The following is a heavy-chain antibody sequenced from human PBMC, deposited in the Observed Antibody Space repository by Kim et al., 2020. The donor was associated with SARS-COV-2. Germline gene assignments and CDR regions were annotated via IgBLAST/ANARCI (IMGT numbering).Heavy chain of an antibody. Sequence: GGSLRLSCAASGFTFSNAWMSWVRQAPGKGLEWVGRIKSKTDGGTTDYAAPVKGRFTISRDDSKNTLYLQMNSLKTEDTAVYYCTTEKVLLWFGELFDWFDPWGQGTLVTVSS. CDR1: GFTFSNAW. D-gene: IGHD3-10*01. V-gene: IGHV3-15*01. CDR2: IKSKTDGGTT. CDR3: TTEKVLLWFGELFDWFDP. J-gene: IGHJ5*02.